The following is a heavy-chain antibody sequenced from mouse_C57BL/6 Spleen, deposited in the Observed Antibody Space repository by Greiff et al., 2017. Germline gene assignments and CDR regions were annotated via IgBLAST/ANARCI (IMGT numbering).Heavy chain of an antibody. Sequence: EVQLQQSGPGLVKPSQSLSLTCSVTGYSITSGYYWNWIRQFPGNKLEWMGYISYDGSNNYNPSLKNRISITRDTSKNQFFLKLNSVTTEDTATYYCAGGIPFDYWGQGTTLTVSS. J-gene: IGHJ2*01. CDR1: GYSITSGYY. CDR3: AGGIPFDY. CDR2: ISYDGSN. V-gene: IGHV3-6*01.